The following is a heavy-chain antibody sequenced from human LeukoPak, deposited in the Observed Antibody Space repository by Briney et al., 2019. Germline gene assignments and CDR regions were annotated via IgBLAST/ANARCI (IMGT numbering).Heavy chain of an antibody. CDR1: GGSISSSNW. Sequence: PSETLSLTCAVSGGSISSSNWWSWVRQPPGKGLEWIGEIYHSGSTNYNPSLKSRVTMSVDTSKNQFSLKLSSVTAADTAVYYCARIDYGGNGLEHWGQGTLVTVSS. CDR3: ARIDYGGNGLEH. J-gene: IGHJ1*01. D-gene: IGHD4-23*01. CDR2: IYHSGST. V-gene: IGHV4-4*02.